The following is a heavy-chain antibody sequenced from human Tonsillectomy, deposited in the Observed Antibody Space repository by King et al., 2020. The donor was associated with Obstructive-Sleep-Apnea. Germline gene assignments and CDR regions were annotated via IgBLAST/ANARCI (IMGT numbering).Heavy chain of an antibody. D-gene: IGHD5-12*01. CDR1: GFSFNTYW. Sequence: VQLVESGGGLVQPGGSLRLSCAASGFSFNTYWMSWVRHVPGRGLEWVANIKQDGSEKYYLDSEKGRFSISRDNAKNSLYLQMSSLRVEDTAVYYCAATVHSGYNHEADYWGQGTLVTVSS. V-gene: IGHV3-7*01. CDR3: AATVHSGYNHEADY. CDR2: IKQDGSEK. J-gene: IGHJ4*02.